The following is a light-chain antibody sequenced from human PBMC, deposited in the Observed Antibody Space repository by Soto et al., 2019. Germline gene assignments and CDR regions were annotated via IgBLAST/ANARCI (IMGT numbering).Light chain of an antibody. V-gene: IGLV2-8*01. CDR1: SSDIAIYNY. CDR2: EVS. Sequence: QSALTQPPSASGSPGQSVTISCTGTSSDIAIYNYVSWYQQHPGKAPKLMIFEVSKRPSGVPDRFSGSKSANTASLTVSGLQAEDEADYYCSSYTSSNTLVFGGGTKLTVL. CDR3: SSYTSSNTLV. J-gene: IGLJ2*01.